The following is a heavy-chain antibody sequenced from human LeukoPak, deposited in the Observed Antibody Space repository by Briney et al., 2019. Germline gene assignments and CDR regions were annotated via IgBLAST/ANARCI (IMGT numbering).Heavy chain of an antibody. Sequence: GGSLRLSCAASGFTFSSYGMHWVRQAPGKGLEWVAVISYDGSNKYYADSVKGRFTISRDNSKNTLYLQMNSLRAEDTAVYYCAKDRGIVALWYFDYWGQGTLVTVSS. D-gene: IGHD1-26*01. CDR1: GFTFSSYG. CDR3: AKDRGIVALWYFDY. V-gene: IGHV3-30*18. CDR2: ISYDGSNK. J-gene: IGHJ4*02.